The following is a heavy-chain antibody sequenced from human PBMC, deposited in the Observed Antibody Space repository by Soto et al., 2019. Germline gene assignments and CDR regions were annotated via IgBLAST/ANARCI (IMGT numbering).Heavy chain of an antibody. Sequence: LSLTCTVSGGSISSGGYYWSWIRQHPGKGLEWIGYIYYSGSTYYNPSLKSRVTISVDTSKNQFSLKLSSVTAADTAVYYCASGQASYDSSGHGAFDICGQGTILTVSS. CDR1: GGSISSGGYY. J-gene: IGHJ3*02. V-gene: IGHV4-31*03. CDR3: ASGQASYDSSGHGAFDI. D-gene: IGHD3-22*01. CDR2: IYYSGST.